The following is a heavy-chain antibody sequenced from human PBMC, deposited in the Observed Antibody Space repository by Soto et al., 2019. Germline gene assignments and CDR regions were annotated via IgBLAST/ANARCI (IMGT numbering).Heavy chain of an antibody. CDR2: TYYRSKWYN. CDR1: GDRVSSNSAA. V-gene: IGHV6-1*01. CDR3: ARATIFGHYYYYGMDV. Sequence: SQTLSLTCAISGDRVSSNSAAWNWIRQSPSRGLEWLGRTYYRSKWYNDYAVSVKSRITINPDTSKNQFSLQLNSVTPEETAVYYCARATIFGHYYYYGMDVWGQGTTVTVSS. D-gene: IGHD3-3*01. J-gene: IGHJ6*02.